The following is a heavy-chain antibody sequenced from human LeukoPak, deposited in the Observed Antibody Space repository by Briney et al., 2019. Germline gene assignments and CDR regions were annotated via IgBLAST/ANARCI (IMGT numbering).Heavy chain of an antibody. CDR2: INGSGGST. V-gene: IGHV3-23*01. CDR1: GFTFSSYA. Sequence: GGSLRLSCAASGFTFSSYAMSWVRQAPGKGLEWVSAINGSGGSTYYADSVKGRFTISRDNSKNTLYLQMNSLRAEDTAVYYCAKDRSPSSYDILTGYYYFDYWGQGTLVTVSS. D-gene: IGHD3-9*01. CDR3: AKDRSPSSYDILTGYYYFDY. J-gene: IGHJ4*02.